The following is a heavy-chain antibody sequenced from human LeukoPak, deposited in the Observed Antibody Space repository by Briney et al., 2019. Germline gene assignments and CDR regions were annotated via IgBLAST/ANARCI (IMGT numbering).Heavy chain of an antibody. CDR2: IIPIFGTA. CDR1: GGTFSSYA. CDR3: ARIRWGSGYAQLDY. V-gene: IGHV1-69*06. Sequence: ASVKVSCKAFGGTFSSYAISWVRQAPGQGLEWMGGIIPIFGTANYAQKFQGRVTITADKSTRTAYMELSSLRSDDTAVYYCARIRWGSGYAQLDYWGQGTLVTVSS. J-gene: IGHJ4*02. D-gene: IGHD3-22*01.